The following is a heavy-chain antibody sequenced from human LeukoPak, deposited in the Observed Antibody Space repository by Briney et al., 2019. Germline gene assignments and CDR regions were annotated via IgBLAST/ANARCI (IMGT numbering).Heavy chain of an antibody. J-gene: IGHJ4*02. Sequence: PGGSLRLSCAASGFTFATYAMTWVRQAPGRGLEGVSTVSASGVSTYYADSVKGRFILSRDNSKNTLYLQMSNLRAEDTAMFHCARVYGLQKFPNLGYFDFWGPGTLVTVSS. CDR3: ARVYGLQKFPNLGYFDF. D-gene: IGHD5-24*01. CDR2: VSASGVST. V-gene: IGHV3-23*01. CDR1: GFTFATYA.